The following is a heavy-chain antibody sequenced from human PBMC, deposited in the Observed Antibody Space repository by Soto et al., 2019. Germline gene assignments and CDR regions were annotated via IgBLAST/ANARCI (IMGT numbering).Heavy chain of an antibody. D-gene: IGHD3-22*01. CDR3: ATDHLLEGAYYDSSGYYVY. J-gene: IGHJ4*02. CDR1: GYTFTSYD. CDR2: MNPNSGNT. Sequence: ASVKVSCKASGYTFTSYDINWVRQATGQGLEWMGWMNPNSGNTGYAQKFQGRVTMTRNTSISTAYMELSSLRSEDTAVYYCATDHLLEGAYYDSSGYYVYWGQGTLVTVSS. V-gene: IGHV1-8*01.